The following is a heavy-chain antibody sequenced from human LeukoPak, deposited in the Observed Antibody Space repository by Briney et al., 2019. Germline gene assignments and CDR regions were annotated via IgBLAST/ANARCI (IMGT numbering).Heavy chain of an antibody. CDR1: GGSFSGYY. V-gene: IGHV4-34*01. J-gene: IGHJ4*02. Sequence: SETLSLTCAVYGGSFSGYYWSWIRQPPGKGLEWIGEINHSGSTNYNPSLKSRVTISVDTSKNQFSLKLSSVTAADTAVYYCAKGTGRGVAGTCDYWGQGTLVTVSS. CDR3: AKGTGRGVAGTCDY. CDR2: INHSGST. D-gene: IGHD6-19*01.